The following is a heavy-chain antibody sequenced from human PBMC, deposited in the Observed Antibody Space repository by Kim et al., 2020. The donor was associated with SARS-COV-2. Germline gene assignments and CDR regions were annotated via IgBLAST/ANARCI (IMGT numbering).Heavy chain of an antibody. CDR2: IKSKTDGGTT. D-gene: IGHD3-10*01. V-gene: IGHV3-15*01. CDR3: TTSRWFGDEDAFDI. CDR1: GFTFSNAW. J-gene: IGHJ3*02. Sequence: GGSLRLSCAASGFTFSNAWMSWVRQAPGKGLEWVGRIKSKTDGGTTDYAAPVKGRFTISRDDSKNTLYLQMNSLKTEDTAVYYCTTSRWFGDEDAFDIWGQGTMVTVSS.